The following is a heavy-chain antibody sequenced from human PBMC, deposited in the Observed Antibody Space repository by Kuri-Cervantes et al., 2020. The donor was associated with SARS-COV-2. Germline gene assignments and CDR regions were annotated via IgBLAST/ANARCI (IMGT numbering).Heavy chain of an antibody. CDR3: AKDGAGAHDF. V-gene: IGHV3-30*18. CDR2: ISYDGNNK. D-gene: IGHD4/OR15-4a*01. CDR1: GFKFSRTD. J-gene: IGHJ4*02. Sequence: GESLKISCAASGFKFSRTDMHWVRQAPGKGLEWVASISYDGNNKKCIASGKGRFTISRDNSQNKLYLQMRSLRPEDTAMYYCAKDGAGAHDFWGQGTLVTVSS.